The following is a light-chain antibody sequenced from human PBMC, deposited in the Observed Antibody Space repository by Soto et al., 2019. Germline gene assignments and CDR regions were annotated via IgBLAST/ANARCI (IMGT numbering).Light chain of an antibody. CDR2: EVT. CDR3: CSFADFTYV. V-gene: IGLV2-23*02. Sequence: QSALTQPASVSGSPGQSITISCTGTSSDIGSDDLVSWYQQHPGTAPKLIIYEVTKRPPGVSTRFSGSKSGNTASLTISGLQAMVEADYYCCSFADFTYVFGTGTKLTVL. CDR1: SSDIGSDDL. J-gene: IGLJ1*01.